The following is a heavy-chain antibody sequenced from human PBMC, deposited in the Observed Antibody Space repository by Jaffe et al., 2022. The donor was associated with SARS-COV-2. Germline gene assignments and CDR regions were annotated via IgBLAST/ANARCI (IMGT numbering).Heavy chain of an antibody. D-gene: IGHD4-17*01. Sequence: EVQLLESGGGLVQPGGSLRLSCAASGFTFSFYHMSWVRQAPGKGLEWVSAISDSGRDTYYADSVKGRFTISRDNSKNTLYLQMNSLRADDTAVFYCATYSTTVPSRWGAFDQWGQGTLVTVSS. CDR1: GFTFSFYH. CDR3: ATYSTTVPSRWGAFDQ. J-gene: IGHJ4*02. V-gene: IGHV3-23*01. CDR2: ISDSGRDT.